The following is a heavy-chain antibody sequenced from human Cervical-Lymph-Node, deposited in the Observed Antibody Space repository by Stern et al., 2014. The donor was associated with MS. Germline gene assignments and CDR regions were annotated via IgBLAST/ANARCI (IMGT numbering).Heavy chain of an antibody. CDR2: IYPGDSDT. Sequence: VQPVQSGAEVKKSGESLKISCQGSGYSFTSSWIGWVRQMPGKGLEWKGIIYPGDSDTRYNPSFQGQVTISADKSVSTAYLQWSSLKASDTAMYYCATSTGYFLLEYYFDYWGQGTLVTVSS. CDR3: ATSTGYFLLEYYFDY. CDR1: GYSFTSSW. D-gene: IGHD2-8*02. V-gene: IGHV5-51*01. J-gene: IGHJ4*02.